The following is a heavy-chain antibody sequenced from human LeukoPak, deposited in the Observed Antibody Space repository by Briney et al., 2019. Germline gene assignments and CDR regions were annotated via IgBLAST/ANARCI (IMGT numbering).Heavy chain of an antibody. CDR2: ISGSGSGSST. CDR1: GFTFSSSA. V-gene: IGHV3-23*01. Sequence: GGSLRLSCAASGFTFSSSAMSWVRQAPGKGLEWVSTISGSGSGSSTYYADSVKGRFTISRDNSKNTLYLQMNSLRAEDTAVYYCARVLRYDNSGHDSFDIWGQGTMVTVSS. J-gene: IGHJ3*02. CDR3: ARVLRYDNSGHDSFDI. D-gene: IGHD3-22*01.